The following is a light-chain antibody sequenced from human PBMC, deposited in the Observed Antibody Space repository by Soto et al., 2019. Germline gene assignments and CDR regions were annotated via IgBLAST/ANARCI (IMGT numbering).Light chain of an antibody. CDR3: QHYGRSPLT. Sequence: EVVLTQSPGTLSLSPGERATLSCRASQSVSSSYLAWYQQKLGQSPRLLIYGASSRASGIPDRFSGSGSGTDFTLTISRLEPEDFAVYYCQHYGRSPLTFGPGTKVDIE. CDR1: QSVSSSY. J-gene: IGKJ3*01. V-gene: IGKV3-20*01. CDR2: GAS.